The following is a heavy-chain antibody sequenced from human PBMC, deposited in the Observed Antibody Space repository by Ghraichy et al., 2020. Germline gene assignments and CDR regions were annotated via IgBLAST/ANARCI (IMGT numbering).Heavy chain of an antibody. Sequence: GESLNISCKGSGYSFTSYWIGWVRQLPGKGLEWMGIIYPGDSDTRYSPSFQGQVTISADKSISTAYLQWSSLKASDTAMYYCARHGEYYDFWSGYYFHDWFDPWGQGTLVTVSS. CDR3: ARHGEYYDFWSGYYFHDWFDP. CDR1: GYSFTSYW. V-gene: IGHV5-51*01. J-gene: IGHJ5*02. CDR2: IYPGDSDT. D-gene: IGHD3-3*01.